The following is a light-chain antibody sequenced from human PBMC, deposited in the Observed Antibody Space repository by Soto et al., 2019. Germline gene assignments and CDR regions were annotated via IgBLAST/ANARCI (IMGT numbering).Light chain of an antibody. V-gene: IGLV2-23*01. CDR3: CSYAGSIPNV. CDR1: SSDVGSYNL. J-gene: IGLJ1*01. Sequence: QSVLTQPASVSGSPGQSITISCTGTSSDVGSYNLVSWYQQHQGKAPKLMIYEGSKRPSGVSNRFSGSKSGNTASLTISGLQAEDEADYYCCSYAGSIPNVFGTGTKLTVL. CDR2: EGS.